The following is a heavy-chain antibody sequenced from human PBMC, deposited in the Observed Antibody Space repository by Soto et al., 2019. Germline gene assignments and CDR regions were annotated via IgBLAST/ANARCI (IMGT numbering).Heavy chain of an antibody. CDR2: ISGSGGST. J-gene: IGHJ1*01. Sequence: FIGHAVSWVSKTPGKGLEWVSAISGSGGSTYYADSVKGRFTISRDNSKNTLYLQMNSLRAEDTAVYYCAKALYSSGWPNGPIPHWVQRTLVIGFS. V-gene: IGHV3-23*01. D-gene: IGHD6-19*01. CDR3: AKALYSSGWPNGPIPH. CDR1: FIGHA.